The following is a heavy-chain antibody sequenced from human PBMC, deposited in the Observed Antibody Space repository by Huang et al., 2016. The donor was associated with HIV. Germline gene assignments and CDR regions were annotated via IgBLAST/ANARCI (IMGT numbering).Heavy chain of an antibody. CDR1: GFSLTSRGVA. D-gene: IGHD6-13*01. V-gene: IGHV2-5*02. Sequence: QITLKESGPTLVKPTQTLTLTCTFSGFSLTSRGVALGWIRQPPGKALEWLGLIYWDNEERFSPSRKTRLTITKDTPKNEVVLTMTNMDPVDTATYYCVHRLRYGKWYVDYWGQGVLVTVSS. J-gene: IGHJ4*02. CDR2: IYWDNEE. CDR3: VHRLRYGKWYVDY.